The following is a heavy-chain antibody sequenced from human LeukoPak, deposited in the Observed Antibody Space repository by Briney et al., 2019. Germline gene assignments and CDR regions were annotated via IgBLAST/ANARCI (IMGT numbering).Heavy chain of an antibody. CDR3: ARETAATPNYFDY. V-gene: IGHV4-30-4*01. CDR2: IYYSGST. J-gene: IGHJ4*02. CDR1: GGSISSGDYY. D-gene: IGHD2-2*01. Sequence: SETLSLTCTVSGGSISSGDYYWSWIRQPPGKGLEWIGYIYYSGSTYYNPSLKSRVTISVDTSKNQFSLKLSSVTAADTAVYYCARETAATPNYFDYWGQGTLVTVSS.